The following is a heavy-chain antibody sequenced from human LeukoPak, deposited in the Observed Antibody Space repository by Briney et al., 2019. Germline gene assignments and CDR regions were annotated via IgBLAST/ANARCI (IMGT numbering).Heavy chain of an antibody. J-gene: IGHJ4*02. Sequence: GGSLRLSCAASGFTFSSFGMHWVRQAPGKGLEGVAFIRYDGSNKYYADSVKGRFTISRDNSKNTLYLQMNSLRAEDTAVYYCAKDFASGIDYWGQGTLVTVSS. CDR2: IRYDGSNK. CDR3: AKDFASGIDY. V-gene: IGHV3-30*02. CDR1: GFTFSSFG.